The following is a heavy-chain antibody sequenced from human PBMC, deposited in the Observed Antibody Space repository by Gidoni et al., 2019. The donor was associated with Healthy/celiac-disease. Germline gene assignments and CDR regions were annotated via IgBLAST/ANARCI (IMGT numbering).Heavy chain of an antibody. CDR3: ARRSSSWYVGWFDP. J-gene: IGHJ5*02. CDR2: IYYSGST. CDR1: GVSITSRGYY. Sequence: QLQLQESGPGLVQPSETLSLTCTVSGVSITSRGYYWGWIRQPPGKGREWIGNIYYSGSTYYNPSLKSRVTISVDTSKNQCSLKLSSVTAADTAVYYCARRSSSWYVGWFDPWGQGTLVTVSS. D-gene: IGHD6-13*01. V-gene: IGHV4-39*01.